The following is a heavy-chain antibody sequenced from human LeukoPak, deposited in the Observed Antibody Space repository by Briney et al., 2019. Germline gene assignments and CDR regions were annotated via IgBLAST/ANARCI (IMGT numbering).Heavy chain of an antibody. D-gene: IGHD5-12*01. Sequence: SETLSLTCTVSGGSISSYYWSWIRQPPGKGLEWIGYIYYSGSTSYNPSLKSRVTISVDTSKNQFSLKLSSVTAADTAVYYCARGGASSGYFNWFDPWGQGTLVTVSS. CDR1: GGSISSYY. V-gene: IGHV4-59*01. CDR3: ARGGASSGYFNWFDP. J-gene: IGHJ5*02. CDR2: IYYSGST.